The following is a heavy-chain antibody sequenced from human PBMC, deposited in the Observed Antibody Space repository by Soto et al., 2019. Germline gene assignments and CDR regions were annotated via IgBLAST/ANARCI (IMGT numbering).Heavy chain of an antibody. D-gene: IGHD1-1*01. V-gene: IGHV1-18*01. CDR3: ARWRYGDY. J-gene: IGHJ4*02. CDR2: ISAHNGNT. CDR1: GYTFTTYG. Sequence: QVHLVQSGAEVKKPGASVKVSCKGSGYTFTTYGITWVRQAPGQGLEWMGWISAHNGNTNYAQKLQGRVTVTRDTSTSTAYMELRSLRSDDTAVYYCARWRYGDYWGQCALVTVSS.